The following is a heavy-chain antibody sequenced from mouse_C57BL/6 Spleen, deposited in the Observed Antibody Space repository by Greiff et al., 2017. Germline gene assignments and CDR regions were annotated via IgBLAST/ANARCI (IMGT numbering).Heavy chain of an antibody. V-gene: IGHV6-6*01. D-gene: IGHD2-2*01. Sequence: EVNVVESGGGLVQPGGSMKLSCAASGFTFSDAWMDWVRQSPEKGLEWVAEIRNKANNHATYYAESVKGRFTISRDDSKSSVYLQMNSLRAEDTGIYYCTRGMVTTDYAMDYWGQGTSVTVSS. CDR2: IRNKANNHAT. CDR1: GFTFSDAW. J-gene: IGHJ4*01. CDR3: TRGMVTTDYAMDY.